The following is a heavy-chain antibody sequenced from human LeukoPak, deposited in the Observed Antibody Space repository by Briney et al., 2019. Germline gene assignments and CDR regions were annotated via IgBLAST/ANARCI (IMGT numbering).Heavy chain of an antibody. J-gene: IGHJ4*02. CDR1: GYTFTGYY. CDR2: INPNSGGT. CDR3: ARVIAWTVTTEGRTLDY. D-gene: IGHD4-11*01. V-gene: IGHV1-2*02. Sequence: ASVKVSCKASGYTFTGYYMHWVRQAPGQGLEWMGWINPNSGGTNYAQKFQGRVTMTRDTSISTAYMELSRLRSDDTAVYYCARVIAWTVTTEGRTLDYWGQGTLVTVSS.